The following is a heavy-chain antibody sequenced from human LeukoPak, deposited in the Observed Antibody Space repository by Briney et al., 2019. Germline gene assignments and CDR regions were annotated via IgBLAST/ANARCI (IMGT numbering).Heavy chain of an antibody. CDR1: GGSIISTTYY. J-gene: IGHJ4*02. Sequence: SETLSLTCTVSGGSIISTTYYLGWIRQPPGKGLEWIGSIYYSGSTYYSPHLKSRLTISVDTSKNQFSLKLSSVTAADTAVYYCARGLSAAVDYWGQGTLVTVSS. CDR2: IYYSGST. V-gene: IGHV4-39*01. CDR3: ARGLSAAVDY. D-gene: IGHD6-13*01.